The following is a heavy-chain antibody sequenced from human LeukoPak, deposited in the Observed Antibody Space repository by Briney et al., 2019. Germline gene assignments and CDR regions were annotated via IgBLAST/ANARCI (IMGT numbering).Heavy chain of an antibody. D-gene: IGHD3-22*01. CDR1: GGSINSYF. V-gene: IGHV4-4*07. J-gene: IGHJ3*02. CDR3: ARATESSANTAFDI. CDR2: IYSSGTT. Sequence: SETLSLTCTVSGGSINSYFWNWIRQPAGQGLEWIGRIYSSGTTDYSPSLKSRVILAVDTAKKQLSLRLNSVTAADTAVYYCARATESSANTAFDIWGQGTMVTVSS.